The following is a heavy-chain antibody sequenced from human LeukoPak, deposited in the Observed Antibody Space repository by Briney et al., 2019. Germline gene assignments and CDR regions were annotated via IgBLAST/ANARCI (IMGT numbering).Heavy chain of an antibody. J-gene: IGHJ6*03. CDR3: TTLAAAGTTYYYYYMDV. Sequence: GGSLRLSCAASGFTFSNAWMSWVRQAPGKGLEWVGRIKSKTDGGTTDYAAPVKGRITISRDDSKNTLYLQMNSLKTEDTAVYYCTTLAAAGTTYYYYYMDVWGKGTTVTVSS. CDR1: GFTFSNAW. V-gene: IGHV3-15*01. CDR2: IKSKTDGGTT. D-gene: IGHD6-13*01.